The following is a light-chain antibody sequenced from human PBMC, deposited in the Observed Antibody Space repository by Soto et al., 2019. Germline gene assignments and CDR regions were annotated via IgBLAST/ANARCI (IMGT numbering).Light chain of an antibody. CDR2: DAS. Sequence: EIVLTQSPATLSLSPGERATLSCRASQSIGSYLAWYQQRPGQAPRLLIYDASNRATGIPARFSGSGSGTDFTLTISSLEPGDFAVYYCHQRSGWPHSFGQGTKLEI. CDR1: QSIGSY. J-gene: IGKJ2*01. V-gene: IGKV3-11*01. CDR3: HQRSGWPHS.